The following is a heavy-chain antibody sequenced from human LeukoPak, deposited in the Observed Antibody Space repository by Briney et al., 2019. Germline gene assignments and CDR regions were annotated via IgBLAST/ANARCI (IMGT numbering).Heavy chain of an antibody. CDR2: ISSSSSTI. Sequence: GGSLRLSCAASGFTFSSYSMNWVRQAPGKGLEWVSYISSSSSTIYYADSVKGRFTISRDNAKNSLYLQMNSLRDEDTAVYYCARGENYYDSSGYYTYYFDYWGQGTLVTVSS. V-gene: IGHV3-48*02. CDR3: ARGENYYDSSGYYTYYFDY. D-gene: IGHD3-22*01. J-gene: IGHJ4*02. CDR1: GFTFSSYS.